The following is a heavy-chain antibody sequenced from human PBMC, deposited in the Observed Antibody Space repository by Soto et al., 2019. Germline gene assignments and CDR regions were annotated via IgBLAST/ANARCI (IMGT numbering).Heavy chain of an antibody. D-gene: IGHD1-20*01. CDR1: GFSLTSPGMC. V-gene: IGHV2-70*13. CDR2: IERDDDDK. Sequence: SGPTLVNPTETLTLTCTFSGFSLTSPGMCVSWIRQSPGKALEWLALIERDDDDKYYSTSLKTRLTISKDTRKNQVVLTMANMEPADTANYYCARYIRAPRRFNGMDVWGQGTTVTVSS. CDR3: ARYIRAPRRFNGMDV. J-gene: IGHJ6*02.